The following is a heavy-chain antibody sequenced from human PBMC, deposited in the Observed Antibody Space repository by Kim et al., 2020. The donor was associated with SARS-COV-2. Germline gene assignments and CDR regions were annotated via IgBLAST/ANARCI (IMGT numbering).Heavy chain of an antibody. D-gene: IGHD3-9*01. V-gene: IGHV1-2*06. CDR2: INPNSGGK. Sequence: ASVKVSCKASGYTFTGYYMHWVRQAPGQGLEWMGRINPNSGGKNYAQKFQGRVTMTRDTSISTAYMELSRLRSDDTAVYYCARGGYDILTGYYISDYWGQGTLVTVSS. CDR1: GYTFTGYY. J-gene: IGHJ4*02. CDR3: ARGGYDILTGYYISDY.